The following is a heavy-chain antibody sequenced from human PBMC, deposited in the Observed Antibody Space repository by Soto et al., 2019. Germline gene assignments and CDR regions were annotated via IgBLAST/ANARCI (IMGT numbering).Heavy chain of an antibody. CDR3: ARSPNYYLRYFDL. D-gene: IGHD3-10*01. J-gene: IGHJ2*01. CDR2: INPNSGGT. Sequence: ASVKVSCKASGYTFTGYYMHWARQAPGQGLEWMGWINPNSGGTNYAQKFQGWVTMTRDTSISTAYMELRRLRSDDTAVYYCARSPNYYLRYFDLWGRGTLVTVSS. CDR1: GYTFTGYY. V-gene: IGHV1-2*04.